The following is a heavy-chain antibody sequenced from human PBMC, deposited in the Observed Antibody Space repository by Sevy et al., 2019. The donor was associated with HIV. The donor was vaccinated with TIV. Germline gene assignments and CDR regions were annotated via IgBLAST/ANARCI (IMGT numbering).Heavy chain of an antibody. J-gene: IGHJ4*02. CDR2: IIPIFGTA. CDR1: GGTFSSYA. V-gene: IGHV1-69*13. CDR3: ARGGGTAMVTLYYFDY. D-gene: IGHD5-18*01. Sequence: ASVKVSCKASGGTFSSYAISWVRQAPGQGLEWTGGIIPIFGTANYAQKFQGRVTITADESTSTAYMELSSLRSEDTAVYYCARGGGTAMVTLYYFDYWGQGTLVTVSS.